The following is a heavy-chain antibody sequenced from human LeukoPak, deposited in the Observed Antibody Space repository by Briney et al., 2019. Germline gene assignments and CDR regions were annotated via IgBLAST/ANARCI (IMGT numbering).Heavy chain of an antibody. V-gene: IGHV4-38-2*02. J-gene: IGHJ3*02. CDR1: GYSISSGYY. CDR3: ARDPATYSYDSSGIWDAFDI. Sequence: PSETLSLTCTVSGYSISSGYYWGWIRQPPGKELEWIGSIYHRGSTSYNPSLKSRVTISVDTSKNQFSLKLSSVTAADTAVYYCARDPATYSYDSSGIWDAFDIWGRGTMVTVSS. D-gene: IGHD3-22*01. CDR2: IYHRGST.